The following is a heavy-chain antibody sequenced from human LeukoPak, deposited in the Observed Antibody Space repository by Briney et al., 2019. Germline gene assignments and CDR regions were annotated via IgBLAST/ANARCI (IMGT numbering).Heavy chain of an antibody. CDR1: GGSISSYY. CDR3: ARVVGAGWFDP. J-gene: IGHJ5*02. Sequence: KPSETLSLTCTVSGGSISSYYWSWIRQPPGKGLEWIGYIYYSGSAFYNPSLTSRFTISVDTSKNQFSLKLTSVTAADTAIYYCARVVGAGWFDPWGQGTLVTVSS. V-gene: IGHV4-59*12. D-gene: IGHD1-26*01. CDR2: IYYSGSA.